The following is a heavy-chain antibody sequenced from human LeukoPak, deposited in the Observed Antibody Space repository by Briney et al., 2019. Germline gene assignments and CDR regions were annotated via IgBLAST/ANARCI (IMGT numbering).Heavy chain of an antibody. CDR1: GGSISSYY. CDR2: IYYSGST. D-gene: IGHD6-13*01. J-gene: IGHJ5*02. CDR3: ARGRRDGSSWYLRLFDP. Sequence: PSETLSLTCTVSGGSISSYYWSWIRQPPGKGLEWIGYIYYSGSTNYNPSLKSRVTISVDTSKNQFSLKLSSVTAADTAVYYCARGRRDGSSWYLRLFDPWGQGTLVTVSS. V-gene: IGHV4-59*12.